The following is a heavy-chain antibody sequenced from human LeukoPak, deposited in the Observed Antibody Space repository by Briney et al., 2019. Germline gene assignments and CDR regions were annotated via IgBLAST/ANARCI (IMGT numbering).Heavy chain of an antibody. D-gene: IGHD6-6*01. CDR2: INPSGGST. CDR1: GYTFTSYD. Sequence: ASVKVSCKASGYTFTSYDMHWVRQAPGQGLEWMGKINPSGGSTSYAQKLQGRVTMTTDTSTSTAYMELRSLRSDDTAVYYCARIYYSSSSWSGFDYWGQGTLVTVSS. V-gene: IGHV1-46*01. J-gene: IGHJ4*02. CDR3: ARIYYSSSSWSGFDY.